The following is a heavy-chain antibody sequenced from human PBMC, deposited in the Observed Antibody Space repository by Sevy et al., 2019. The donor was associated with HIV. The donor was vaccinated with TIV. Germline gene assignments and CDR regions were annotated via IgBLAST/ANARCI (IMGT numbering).Heavy chain of an antibody. D-gene: IGHD3-10*01. CDR3: AKDRVSGTYYTGDFDY. Sequence: GGSLRLSCAASGFTFSIYAMSWVRQAPGKGLEWVSVISITGGSTYYAVTVKGRFTISRDNSNNTLYLQMNTLRAEDTAVYYCAKDRVSGTYYTGDFDYWGQGTLVTVSS. J-gene: IGHJ4*02. CDR2: ISITGGST. V-gene: IGHV3-23*01. CDR1: GFTFSIYA.